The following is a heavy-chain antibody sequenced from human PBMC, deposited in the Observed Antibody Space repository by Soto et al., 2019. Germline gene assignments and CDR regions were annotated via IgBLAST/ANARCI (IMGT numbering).Heavy chain of an antibody. CDR2: IYYSGST. V-gene: IGHV4-59*01. D-gene: IGHD6-6*01. CDR1: GGSISSYY. CDR3: ARRTISIAAPLDYGSDV. J-gene: IGHJ6*02. Sequence: SETLSLTCTVSGGSISSYYWSWIRQPPGKGLEWIGYIYYSGSTRYNPSLKSRVTISLDTSKNQFSLKLSSVTAADTAVYYCARRTISIAAPLDYGSDVWGQGTTVTVS.